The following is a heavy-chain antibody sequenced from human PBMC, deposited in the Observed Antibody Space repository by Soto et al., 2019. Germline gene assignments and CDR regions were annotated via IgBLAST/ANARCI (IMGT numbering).Heavy chain of an antibody. CDR3: ASTVSCWFDP. J-gene: IGHJ5*02. V-gene: IGHV4-30-4*01. D-gene: IGHD2-15*01. CDR2: IYYSGST. CDR1: GGSISSGDYY. Sequence: SETLSLTCTVSGGSISSGDYYWSWIRQPPGKGLEWIGYIYYSGSTYYNPSLESRVTISVDTSKNQFSLKLSSVTAADTAVYYCASTVSCWFDPWGQGTLVTVSS.